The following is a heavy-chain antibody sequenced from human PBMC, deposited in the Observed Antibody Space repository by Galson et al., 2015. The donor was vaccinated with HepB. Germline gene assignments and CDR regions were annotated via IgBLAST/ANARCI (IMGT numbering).Heavy chain of an antibody. CDR2: IAPSGAA. Sequence: TLSLTCAVSGGSVSSGGHSWSWIRQPPGKGLEWIGYIAPSGAAYYNPSLKSRVTISVDRSSDHLSLAMNSVTAADTAVYYCARGVLTWGPGILVAVSS. V-gene: IGHV4-30-2*01. J-gene: IGHJ5*02. D-gene: IGHD4/OR15-4a*01. CDR3: ARGVLT. CDR1: GGSVSSGGHS.